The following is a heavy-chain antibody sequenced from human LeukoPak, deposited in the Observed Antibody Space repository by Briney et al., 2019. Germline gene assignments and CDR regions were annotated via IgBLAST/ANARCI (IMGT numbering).Heavy chain of an antibody. J-gene: IGHJ6*03. V-gene: IGHV4-59*01. CDR1: GGSISSYY. D-gene: IGHD6-19*01. Sequence: SETLSLTCTVSGGSISSYYWSWIRQPPGKGLEWIGNIYYSGSTNYNPSLKSRVTISVDTSKNQFSPKLSSVTAADTAVYYCARVEYSSGWYYYMDVWGKGTTVTVSS. CDR2: IYYSGST. CDR3: ARVEYSSGWYYYMDV.